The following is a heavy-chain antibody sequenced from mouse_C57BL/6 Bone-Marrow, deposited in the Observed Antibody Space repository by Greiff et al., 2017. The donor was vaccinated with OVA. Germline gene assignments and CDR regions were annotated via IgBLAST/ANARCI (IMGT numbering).Heavy chain of an antibody. D-gene: IGHD3-2*01. CDR2: IHPNSGST. CDR1: GYTFTSYW. CDR3: ARMKNSDSFFGY. V-gene: IGHV1-64*01. J-gene: IGHJ2*01. Sequence: QVQLKQPGAELVKPGASVKLSCKASGYTFTSYWMHWVKQRPGQGLEWIGMIHPNSGSTKYNEKFKSKATLTGDKSSSTAYMQLSSLTSEDSAVYYCARMKNSDSFFGYWGQGTTLTVSA.